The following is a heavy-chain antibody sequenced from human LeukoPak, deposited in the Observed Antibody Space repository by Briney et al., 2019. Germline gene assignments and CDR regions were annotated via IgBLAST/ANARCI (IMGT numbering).Heavy chain of an antibody. Sequence: GGSLRLSCAASGFTFNNYVMSWVRQAPGKGLEWVSVIYGGGSTYYADSVKGRFTISRDNSKNTLYLQMNSLRAEDTAVYYCAREGSGSKRNAFDIWGQGTMVTVSS. CDR2: IYGGGST. J-gene: IGHJ3*02. D-gene: IGHD3-22*01. CDR1: GFTFNNYV. V-gene: IGHV3-53*01. CDR3: AREGSGSKRNAFDI.